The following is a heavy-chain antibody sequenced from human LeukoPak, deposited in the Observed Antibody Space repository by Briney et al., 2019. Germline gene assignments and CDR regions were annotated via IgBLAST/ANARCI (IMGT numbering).Heavy chain of an antibody. J-gene: IGHJ4*02. D-gene: IGHD2-15*01. CDR3: ARAPAVRAIDY. CDR2: INHSRST. Sequence: PSETLSLTCAVYGESSSGYFWTWIRQPPGKGLDWIGDINHSRSTNYNPSLKSRVTISIDTSKNQFSLTLRSVTAADTAVYYCARAPAVRAIDYWGQGTLVTVSS. V-gene: IGHV4-34*01. CDR1: GESSSGYF.